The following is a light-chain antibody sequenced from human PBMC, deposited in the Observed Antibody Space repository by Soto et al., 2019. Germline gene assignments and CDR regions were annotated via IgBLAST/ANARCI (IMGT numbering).Light chain of an antibody. V-gene: IGKV3-15*01. CDR2: GAF. CDR1: QSVSSN. J-gene: IGKJ1*01. Sequence: EIVLTRSPATLSLSPGERATLSCRASQSVSSNLAWYQQKPGQAPSLLIYGAFTRATGIPARFSGTGSGTEFTLTISSLQSEDFALYYCQQYNDWPLTFGQGTKVDIK. CDR3: QQYNDWPLT.